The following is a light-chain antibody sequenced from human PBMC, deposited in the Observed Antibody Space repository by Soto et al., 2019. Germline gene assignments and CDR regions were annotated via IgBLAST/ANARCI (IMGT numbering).Light chain of an antibody. V-gene: IGLV2-14*03. J-gene: IGLJ1*01. CDR3: SSYSTIRNLV. Sequence: QSALTQPASVSGSPGQSITISCSGTNTDVGAYDYVSWYQQHPGKAPKLILYDVINPPSGVSDRFSGSKSGNTASLTISGLQAEDEAEYFCSSYSTIRNLVFGTGTKLTVL. CDR1: NTDVGAYDY. CDR2: DVI.